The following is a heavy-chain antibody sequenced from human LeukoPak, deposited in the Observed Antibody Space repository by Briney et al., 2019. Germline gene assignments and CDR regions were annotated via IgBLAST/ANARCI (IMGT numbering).Heavy chain of an antibody. V-gene: IGHV4-4*07. CDR1: GGSISSFY. J-gene: IGHJ4*02. CDR2: IYNSGST. D-gene: IGHD1-26*01. Sequence: SETLSLTCTVSGGSISSFYWNWIRQPAGKGLEWTGRIYNSGSTNYNPSLKSRLSMSVDTSKNQFSLNLRSVTAADTAIYYCAREWELVFDYWGQGTLVTVSS. CDR3: AREWELVFDY.